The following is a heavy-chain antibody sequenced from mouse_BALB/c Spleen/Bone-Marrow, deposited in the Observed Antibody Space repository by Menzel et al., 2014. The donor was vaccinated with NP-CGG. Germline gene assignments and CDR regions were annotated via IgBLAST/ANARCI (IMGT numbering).Heavy chain of an antibody. J-gene: IGHJ4*01. CDR2: IYPGDGDT. Sequence: QVQLKDSGAELVRPGSSVKISCKASGYAFSNYGMNWVKQRPGQGLEWIGQIYPGDGDTNYNGEFEGRVTLTADKSSSTAYMQVSSLTSEDSAVYFCASVYDYGRGYAMDYWGQGTSVTVSS. V-gene: IGHV1-80*01. D-gene: IGHD2-4*01. CDR1: GYAFSNYG. CDR3: ASVYDYGRGYAMDY.